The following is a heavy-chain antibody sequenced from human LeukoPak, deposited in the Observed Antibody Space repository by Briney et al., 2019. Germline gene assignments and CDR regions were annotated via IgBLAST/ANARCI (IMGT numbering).Heavy chain of an antibody. V-gene: IGHV4-39*01. J-gene: IGHJ4*02. CDR3: ARHSVSAADLDY. CDR1: GGSISSSSYY. D-gene: IGHD6-13*01. CDR2: IYWSGST. Sequence: KPSETLSLTCTVSGGSISSSSYYWGWIRQPPGKGLEWIGSIYWSGSTYYNPSLKSRVTISVDTSKSQFSLKLRSVTAADTAVYYCARHSVSAADLDYWGQGTLVTVSS.